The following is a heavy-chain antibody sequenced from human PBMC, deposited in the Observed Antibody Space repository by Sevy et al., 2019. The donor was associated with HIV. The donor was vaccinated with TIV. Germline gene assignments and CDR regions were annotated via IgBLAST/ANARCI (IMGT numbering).Heavy chain of an antibody. V-gene: IGHV4-38-2*01. J-gene: IGHJ5*02. CDR3: ARLAVPRISSSGTYYNHGWFDV. CDR1: GYSISSGYL. Sequence: SETLSLTCAVSGYSISSGYLWAWIRQPPWRGVEWIGRIYHSGSTYYNSSLTSRVTISVDTSKNQFSLKLSSVTAADTAVYYCARLAVPRISSSGTYYNHGWFDVWGQGILVTVSS. CDR2: IYHSGST. D-gene: IGHD3-10*01.